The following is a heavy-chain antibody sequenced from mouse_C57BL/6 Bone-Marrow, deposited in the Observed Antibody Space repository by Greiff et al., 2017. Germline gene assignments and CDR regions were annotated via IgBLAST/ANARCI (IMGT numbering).Heavy chain of an antibody. CDR2: ISSGGSYT. D-gene: IGHD1-1*01. V-gene: IGHV5-6*01. J-gene: IGHJ3*01. Sequence: EVKLMESGGDLVKPGGSLKLSCAASGFTFSSYGMSWVRQTPDKRLEWVATISSGGSYTYYPDSVKGRFTISRDNAKNTLYLQMSSLKSEDTAMYYCARQIYGSSYGFAYWGQGTLVTVSA. CDR1: GFTFSSYG. CDR3: ARQIYGSSYGFAY.